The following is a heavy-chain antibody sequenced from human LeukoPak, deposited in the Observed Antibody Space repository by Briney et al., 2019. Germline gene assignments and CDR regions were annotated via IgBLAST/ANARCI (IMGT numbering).Heavy chain of an antibody. CDR3: ARVGRIDYSTGWFVP. Sequence: ASVKVSCKASGYTFTSYDIHWVRQAPGQGLEWMGWINPNSGGTNYAQKFQGRVTMTRDTSISTASMELSRLRSDDTAVYYCARVGRIDYSTGWFVPWGQGTLVTVSS. D-gene: IGHD6-19*01. V-gene: IGHV1-2*02. CDR1: GYTFTSYD. J-gene: IGHJ5*02. CDR2: INPNSGGT.